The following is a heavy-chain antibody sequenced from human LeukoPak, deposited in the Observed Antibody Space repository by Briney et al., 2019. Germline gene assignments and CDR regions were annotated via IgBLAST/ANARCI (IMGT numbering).Heavy chain of an antibody. J-gene: IGHJ6*02. CDR2: IYYSGST. D-gene: IGHD4-17*01. CDR3: ARGSVTTIPYYYSYGMDV. CDR1: GGSISSYY. V-gene: IGHV4-59*01. Sequence: PSETLSLTCAVSGGSISSYYWSWIRQPPGNGLEWIGYIYYSGSTNYTPSRKSRVTISVDTSKNQFSLKLSSVTAADTAVYSCARGSVTTIPYYYSYGMDVWGQGTTVTVSS.